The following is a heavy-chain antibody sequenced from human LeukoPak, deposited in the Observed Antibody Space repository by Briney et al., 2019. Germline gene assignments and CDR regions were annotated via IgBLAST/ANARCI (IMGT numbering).Heavy chain of an antibody. CDR3: AKDPEWELRLDY. CDR2: ISGSGGST. Sequence: GESLRLSCAASGFTFSSYAMSWVRQAPGKGLEWVSAISGSGGSTYYADSVKGRFTISRDNSKNTLYLQMNSLRAEDTAVYYCAKDPEWELRLDYWGQGTLVTVSS. CDR1: GFTFSSYA. J-gene: IGHJ4*02. V-gene: IGHV3-23*01. D-gene: IGHD1-26*01.